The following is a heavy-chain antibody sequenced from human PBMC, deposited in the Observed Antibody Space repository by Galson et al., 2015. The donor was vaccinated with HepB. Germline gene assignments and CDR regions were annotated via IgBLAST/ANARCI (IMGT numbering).Heavy chain of an antibody. CDR3: ARARGYSYGYSDC. CDR2: ISNSGNTI. V-gene: IGHV3-48*02. D-gene: IGHD5-18*01. Sequence: SLRLSCAASGFTFSSYSMNWVRQAPGKGLEWVSYISNSGNTIDYADSVKGRFTISRDNARNSLNLQMNSLRDEDTAIYYCARARGYSYGYSDCWGQGTLVTVSS. J-gene: IGHJ4*02. CDR1: GFTFSSYS.